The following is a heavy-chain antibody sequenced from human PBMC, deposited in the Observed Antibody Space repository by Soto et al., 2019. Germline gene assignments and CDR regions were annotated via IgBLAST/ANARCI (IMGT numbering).Heavy chain of an antibody. CDR3: ANEASGSYFY. D-gene: IGHD1-26*01. J-gene: IGHJ1*01. CDR2: VIPIFGTA. CDR1: GGTFSSYA. Sequence: SVKVSCKASGGTFSSYAISGVRQAPGQGLEWMGGVIPIFGTANYAQKFQGRVTITADESTSTAYMELSSLRSEETAVYYCANEASGSYFYCGQGTLVAVCS. V-gene: IGHV1-69*13.